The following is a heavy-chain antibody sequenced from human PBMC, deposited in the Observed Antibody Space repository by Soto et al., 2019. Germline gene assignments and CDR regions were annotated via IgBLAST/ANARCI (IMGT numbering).Heavy chain of an antibody. D-gene: IGHD2-8*01. V-gene: IGHV3-30*18. CDR1: GFTFSSYG. J-gene: IGHJ4*02. CDR3: AKGSGYCTNGVCTVDY. Sequence: GGSLRLSCAASGFTFSSYGMHWVRQAPGKGLEWVAVISYDGSNKYYADSVKGRFTISRDNSKNTLYLQMNSLRAEDTAVYYCAKGSGYCTNGVCTVDYWGQGTLVTVSS. CDR2: ISYDGSNK.